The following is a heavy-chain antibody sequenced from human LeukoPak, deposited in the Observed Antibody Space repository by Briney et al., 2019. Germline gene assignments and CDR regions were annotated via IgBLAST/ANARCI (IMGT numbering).Heavy chain of an antibody. CDR2: IYHSGST. D-gene: IGHD5/OR15-5a*01. CDR3: ARGLHSTSRSLDV. J-gene: IGHJ6*04. CDR1: GGSISSGGYS. V-gene: IGHV4-30-2*01. Sequence: SETLSLTCAVSGGSISSGGYSWSWIRQPPGKGLEWIGYIYHSGSTYYNPSLKSRVTTSVDRSKNQFSLKLSSVTAADTAVYYCARGLHSTSRSLDVWGKGTTVTVSS.